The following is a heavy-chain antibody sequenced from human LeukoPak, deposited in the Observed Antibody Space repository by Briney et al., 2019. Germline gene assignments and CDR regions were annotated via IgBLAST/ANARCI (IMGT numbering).Heavy chain of an antibody. Sequence: GRSLRLSCAASGFTFDDYAMHWVRQAPGKGLEWVSGISWNSVTIVYADSVKGRFTISRVNAKNSLYLQMNSLRAEDMALYYCAKDEFVASDFTGAFDIWGQGTMVTVSS. CDR1: GFTFDDYA. J-gene: IGHJ3*02. CDR2: ISWNSVTI. V-gene: IGHV3-9*03. D-gene: IGHD2-8*02. CDR3: AKDEFVASDFTGAFDI.